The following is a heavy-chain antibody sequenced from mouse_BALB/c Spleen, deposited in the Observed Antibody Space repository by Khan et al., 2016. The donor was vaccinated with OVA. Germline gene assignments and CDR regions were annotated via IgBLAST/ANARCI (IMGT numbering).Heavy chain of an antibody. CDR1: GFSLTNYG. D-gene: IGHD2-4*01. Sequence: QMQLEESGPGLVQPSQSLSITCTVSGFSLTNYGVHWVRQSPGKGLEWLGVIWSGGSTDYHAAFISRLSISKDNSKSQVFFKMNSLQPNDTAMYYGARNYDYDEGLAYWGQGTLVTVSA. CDR2: IWSGGST. CDR3: ARNYDYDEGLAY. V-gene: IGHV2-2*02. J-gene: IGHJ3*01.